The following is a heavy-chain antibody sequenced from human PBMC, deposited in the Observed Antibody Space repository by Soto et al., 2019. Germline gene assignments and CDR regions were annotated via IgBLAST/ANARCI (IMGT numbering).Heavy chain of an antibody. D-gene: IGHD3-10*01. CDR2: ISYDGSNK. J-gene: IGHJ6*02. V-gene: IGHV3-30*03. CDR3: AFGYYYYYGMDV. Sequence: GGSLRLSCAASGFTFSSYGMHWVRQAPGKGLEWVAVISYDGSNKYYADSVKGRFTISRDNSKNTLYLQMNSLRAEDTAMYYCAFGYYYYYGMDVWGQGTTVTVSS. CDR1: GFTFSSYG.